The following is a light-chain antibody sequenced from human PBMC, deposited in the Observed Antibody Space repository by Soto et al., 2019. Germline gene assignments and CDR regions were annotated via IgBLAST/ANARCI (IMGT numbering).Light chain of an antibody. CDR1: SSDVGGYDY. CDR2: DVS. Sequence: QSALTQPRSVSGSPGQSVTISCTGTSSDVGGYDYVSWYQHHPGKAPKVTIYDVSKRPSGVPDRFSGSKSGNTASLTISGLQADDEAYYYCSSFVGPYTYVFGTGTKLTVL. J-gene: IGLJ1*01. CDR3: SSFVGPYTYV. V-gene: IGLV2-11*01.